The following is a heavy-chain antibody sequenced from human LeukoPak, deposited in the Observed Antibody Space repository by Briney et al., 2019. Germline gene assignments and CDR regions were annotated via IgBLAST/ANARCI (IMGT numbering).Heavy chain of an antibody. V-gene: IGHV3-23*01. CDR1: GFTFNCHA. CDR2: VDGGGETT. CDR3: ARSDWSGIYCYVLDH. D-gene: IGHD3-3*01. Sequence: PGGSLRLSCAVSGFTFNCHAMSSVRQAPGKGLEWVSAVDGGGETTYYADSVKGRFTVSRDYSKNTLFLQMNSLRVEDTALYYCARSDWSGIYCYVLDHWGRGTHVTVSS. J-gene: IGHJ4*02.